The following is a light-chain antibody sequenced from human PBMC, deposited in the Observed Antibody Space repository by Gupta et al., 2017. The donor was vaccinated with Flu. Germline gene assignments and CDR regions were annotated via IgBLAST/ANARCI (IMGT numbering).Light chain of an antibody. CDR3: QQRTNWSPWT. CDR2: DAS. V-gene: IGKV3-11*01. J-gene: IGKJ1*01. Sequence: ERATLSCRASQSVSRSLAWYQQKPGQAPRLVIYDASNRATGIPARFSGSGSGTDFTLTISSLEPEDFAVYYCQQRTNWSPWTFGQGTKVEIK. CDR1: QSVSRS.